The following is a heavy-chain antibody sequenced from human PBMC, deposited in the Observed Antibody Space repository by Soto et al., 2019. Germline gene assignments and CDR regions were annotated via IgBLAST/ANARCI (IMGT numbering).Heavy chain of an antibody. CDR1: GGSITSGGYS. J-gene: IGHJ6*02. Sequence: TLSLTCTVSGGSITSGGYSWSWIRQSPGQGLEWIGYIYQSGSAFYNPSLKTRATILVDRSKNQFSLNLTSVTAADAAVYYRARAFYGVDLWGQGTTVTVSS. CDR2: IYQSGSA. V-gene: IGHV4-30-2*06. CDR3: ARAFYGVDL.